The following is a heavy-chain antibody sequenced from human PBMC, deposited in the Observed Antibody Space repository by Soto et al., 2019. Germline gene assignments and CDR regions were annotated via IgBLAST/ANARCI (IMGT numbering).Heavy chain of an antibody. CDR1: GYTFTSYG. Sequence: ASVKVSCKASGYTFTSYGISWVRQAPGQGLEWMGWISAYNGNTNYAQKLQGRVTMTTDTSTSTAYMELRSLRSDDTAVYYCARVTGDILTGSGAFDIWGQGTMVTVS. CDR3: ARVTGDILTGSGAFDI. D-gene: IGHD3-9*01. V-gene: IGHV1-18*01. J-gene: IGHJ3*02. CDR2: ISAYNGNT.